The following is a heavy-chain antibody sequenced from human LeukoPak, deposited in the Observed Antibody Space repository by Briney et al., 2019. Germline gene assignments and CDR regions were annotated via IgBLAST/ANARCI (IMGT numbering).Heavy chain of an antibody. CDR3: ARDLRRTGIAAAGGWFDP. Sequence: ASVKVSCKASGYTFTSYGISWVRQAPGQGLEWMGWISAYNGNTNYAQKLQGRVTMTTDTSTSAAYMELRSLRSDDTAVYYCARDLRRTGIAAAGGWFDPWGQGTRVTVSS. V-gene: IGHV1-18*01. D-gene: IGHD6-13*01. CDR2: ISAYNGNT. J-gene: IGHJ5*02. CDR1: GYTFTSYG.